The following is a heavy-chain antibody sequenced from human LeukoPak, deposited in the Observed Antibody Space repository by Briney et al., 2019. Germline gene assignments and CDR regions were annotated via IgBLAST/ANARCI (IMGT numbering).Heavy chain of an antibody. J-gene: IGHJ4*02. Sequence: GGSLRLSCAASGFTFRAFGMTWVRQAPGKGLEWVSVISDSGDTTYYADSVKGRFTISRDNSKNTVYLQMNSLRAEDTAVYYCAKDFSESTSYWGFDYWGQGTLVTVSS. CDR3: AKDFSESTSYWGFDY. CDR1: GFTFRAFG. CDR2: ISDSGDTT. D-gene: IGHD2-2*01. V-gene: IGHV3-23*01.